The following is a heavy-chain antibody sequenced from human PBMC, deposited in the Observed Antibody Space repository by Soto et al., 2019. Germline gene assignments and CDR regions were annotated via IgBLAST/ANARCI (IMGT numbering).Heavy chain of an antibody. CDR1: GFTFSSYS. Sequence: PGGSLRLSCAASGFTFSSYSMNWVRQAPGKGLEWVSSISSSSSYIYYADSVKGRFTISRDNAKNSLYLQMNSLRAEDTAVYFCAQSLPTIRKNPMDVWAQGTTVTVSS. CDR3: AQSLPTIRKNPMDV. D-gene: IGHD2-2*01. J-gene: IGHJ6*02. V-gene: IGHV3-21*04. CDR2: ISSSSSYI.